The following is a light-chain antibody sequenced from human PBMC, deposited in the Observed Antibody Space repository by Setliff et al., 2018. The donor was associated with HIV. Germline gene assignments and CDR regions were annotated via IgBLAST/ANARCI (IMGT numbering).Light chain of an antibody. J-gene: IGLJ1*01. CDR2: EVT. CDR3: NSCTSRSVYV. CDR1: SSDVGGYNY. Sequence: QSALTQPASVSGSPGQSITISCTGTSSDVGGYNYVSWYQQHPGKAPKLMIYEVTNRPSGVSNRFSGSKSGNTASLTISGLQAEDEADYYCNSCTSRSVYVFGTGTKVTVL. V-gene: IGLV2-14*03.